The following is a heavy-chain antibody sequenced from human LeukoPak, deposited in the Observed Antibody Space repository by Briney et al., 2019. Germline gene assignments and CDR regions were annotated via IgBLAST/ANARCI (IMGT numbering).Heavy chain of an antibody. CDR2: IIPIFGTA. CDR1: GGTFSSHA. V-gene: IGHV1-69*05. CDR3: ARSRRMGIVVVPAIYMDV. D-gene: IGHD2-2*03. Sequence: ASVKVSCKASGGTFSSHAISWVRQAPGQGLEWMGGIIPIFGTANYAQKFQGRVTITTDESTSTAYMELSSLRSEDTAVYYCARSRRMGIVVVPAIYMDVWGKGTTVTVSS. J-gene: IGHJ6*03.